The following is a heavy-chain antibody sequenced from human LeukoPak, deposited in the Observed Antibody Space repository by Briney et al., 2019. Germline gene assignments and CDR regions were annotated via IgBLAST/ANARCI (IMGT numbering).Heavy chain of an antibody. CDR3: ARDPGWFGESALYYFDY. CDR1: GFTFSSYG. J-gene: IGHJ4*02. D-gene: IGHD3-10*01. V-gene: IGHV3-33*01. Sequence: GGSLRLSCAASGFTFSSYGMHWVRQAPGKGLEWVAVIWYDGSNKYYADSVEGRFTISRDNSKNTLYLQMNSLRAEDTAVYYCARDPGWFGESALYYFDYWGQGTLVTVSS. CDR2: IWYDGSNK.